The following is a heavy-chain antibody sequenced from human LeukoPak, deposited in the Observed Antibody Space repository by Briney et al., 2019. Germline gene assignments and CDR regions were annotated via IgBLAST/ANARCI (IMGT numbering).Heavy chain of an antibody. V-gene: IGHV1-2*02. J-gene: IGHJ4*02. CDR2: INPNSGGT. CDR1: GYTFTGYY. CDR3: ARVRDTAMPESFDY. Sequence: ASVKVSCKASGYTFTGYYMHWVRQAPGQGLEWMGWINPNSGGTSYAQKFQGRVTMTRDTSISTAYMELSRLRSDDTAVYYCARVRDTAMPESFDYWGQGTLVTVSS. D-gene: IGHD5-18*01.